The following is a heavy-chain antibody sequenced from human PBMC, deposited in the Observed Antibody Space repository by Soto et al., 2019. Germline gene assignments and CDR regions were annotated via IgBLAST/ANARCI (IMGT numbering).Heavy chain of an antibody. D-gene: IGHD5-18*01. CDR3: ARYIQWLDL. Sequence: PSETLSITCAVSGGSMSSSNWWAWVRQPPGMGLEWIGEIYHTGSTNYNPSLKSRVTISLDKSKNQFSLKLSSVTAADTAVYYCARYIQWLDLWGQGTLVTVSS. CDR2: IYHTGST. CDR1: GGSMSSSNW. J-gene: IGHJ5*01. V-gene: IGHV4-4*02.